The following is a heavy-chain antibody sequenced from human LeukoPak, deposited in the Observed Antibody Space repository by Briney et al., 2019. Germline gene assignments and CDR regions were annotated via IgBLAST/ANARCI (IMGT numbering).Heavy chain of an antibody. CDR1: GDSISRYY. J-gene: IGHJ3*02. CDR3: ARSCRILDIVATIRARLGGSGFDI. CDR2: IYNGGII. Sequence: SETLSLTCTVSGDSISRYYWSWIRQPAGKGLEWIGRIYNGGIITYNPSLKSRVTIAVETSKNQFSLKLSSVTAADKAVYYCARSCRILDIVATIRARLGGSGFDIWGQGTMVTVSS. V-gene: IGHV4-4*07. D-gene: IGHD5-12*01.